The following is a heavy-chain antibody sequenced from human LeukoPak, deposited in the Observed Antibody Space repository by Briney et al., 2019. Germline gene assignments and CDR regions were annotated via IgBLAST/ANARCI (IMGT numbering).Heavy chain of an antibody. CDR2: IYYSGST. Sequence: SETLSLTCTVSGGSISSYYWSWIRQPPGKGLEWIGYIYYSGSTNYNPSLKSRVTISVDTSKNHFSLKLTSVTAADSAVYYCARDSGSGNYEAWGLGTLVTVSS. CDR1: GGSISSYY. D-gene: IGHD3-10*01. CDR3: ARDSGSGNYEA. J-gene: IGHJ5*02. V-gene: IGHV4-59*12.